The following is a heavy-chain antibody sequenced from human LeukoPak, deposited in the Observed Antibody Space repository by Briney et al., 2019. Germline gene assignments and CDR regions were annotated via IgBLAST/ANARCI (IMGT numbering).Heavy chain of an antibody. CDR3: ARDVPVAGAPFDY. J-gene: IGHJ4*02. CDR1: GFILDRYN. Sequence: PGGSLRLSCVASGFILDRYNMNWVRQAPGEGLEWVSSISSSSTSIYYTDSVKGRFTISRDNAKNSLYLQMNSLRDGDTAVYYCARDVPVAGAPFDYWGQGTLVTVSS. D-gene: IGHD6-19*01. V-gene: IGHV3-48*02. CDR2: ISSSSTSI.